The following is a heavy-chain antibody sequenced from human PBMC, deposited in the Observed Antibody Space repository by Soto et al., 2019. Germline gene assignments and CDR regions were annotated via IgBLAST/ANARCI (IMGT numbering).Heavy chain of an antibody. CDR1: GDSVSSSSIA. V-gene: IGHV6-1*01. CDR2: TYYRSKWYT. D-gene: IGHD3-3*02. CDR3: ARGKNSALDY. Sequence: SQTLSLTCAISGDSVSSSSIAWNWIRQSPSRGLEWLGRTYYRSKWYTEYAPSVQSRITVNLDTSKNHFSLQLNSVTPEDTAVDFCARGKNSALDYWGQGTLVIVSS. J-gene: IGHJ4*02.